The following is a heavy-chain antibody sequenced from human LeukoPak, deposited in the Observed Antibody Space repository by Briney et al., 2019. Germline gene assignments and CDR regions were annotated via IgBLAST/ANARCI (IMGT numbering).Heavy chain of an antibody. CDR3: TRVNYYDSSSFYYGYFDY. V-gene: IGHV3-49*04. D-gene: IGHD3-22*01. CDR1: GFTFGNHA. Sequence: GRSLRLSCTASGFTFGNHAMSWVRQAPGKGLEWVGFIRSKAYGGRPDHAASVQGRFTITRDDSESIAYLQMNSLKTEDTGVYYCTRVNYYDSSSFYYGYFDYWGQGTLVTVSS. J-gene: IGHJ4*02. CDR2: IRSKAYGGRP.